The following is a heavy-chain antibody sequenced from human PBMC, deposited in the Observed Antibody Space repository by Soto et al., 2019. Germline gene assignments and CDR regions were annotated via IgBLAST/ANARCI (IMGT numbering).Heavy chain of an antibody. J-gene: IGHJ6*02. D-gene: IGHD3-16*01. V-gene: IGHV1-18*01. CDR1: GYTFTRYG. Sequence: QVQLVQSGAEVKNPGASVKVSCKASGYTFTRYGIGWARQAPGQGLEWMGWINTYNGNTIYAQNVQGRITLTTDTSTSTAYMVLRSLISNDAAIYYCAMVDVYVTPSPQDVWGQGTTVSVSS. CDR3: AMVDVYVTPSPQDV. CDR2: INTYNGNT.